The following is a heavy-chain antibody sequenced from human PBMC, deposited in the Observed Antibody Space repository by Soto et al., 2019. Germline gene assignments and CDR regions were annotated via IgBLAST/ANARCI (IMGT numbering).Heavy chain of an antibody. CDR1: GYNFTNFD. V-gene: IGHV1-8*01. J-gene: IGHJ4*01. CDR3: ARLAEYCNGIKCYSNFDF. CDR2: MNPSSGET. D-gene: IGHD2-15*01. Sequence: ASVKVSCKTSGYNFTNFDINLVRQAPGRGLVWMGWMNPSSGETGSAQNFQGRVTMTRDISTRTFFMQLTSLRSEDTAIYYCARLAEYCNGIKCYSNFDFWGRGTQVTVSS.